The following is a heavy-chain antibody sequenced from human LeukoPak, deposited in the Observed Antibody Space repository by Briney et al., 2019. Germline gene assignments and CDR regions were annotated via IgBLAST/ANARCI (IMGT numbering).Heavy chain of an antibody. V-gene: IGHV2-5*02. CDR3: AHTHYYGSGLDH. CDR2: IFWDDDK. D-gene: IGHD3-10*01. Sequence: SGPTLVNPTQTLTLTCTFSGFSLNTLGAGVAWIRQPPGKALKWLALIFWDDDKRYSPSLKSRLPLTKDTSKSQVVLTMTHMDPVDTGTYYCAHTHYYGSGLDHWGQGTLVTVSS. CDR1: GFSLNTLGAG. J-gene: IGHJ5*02.